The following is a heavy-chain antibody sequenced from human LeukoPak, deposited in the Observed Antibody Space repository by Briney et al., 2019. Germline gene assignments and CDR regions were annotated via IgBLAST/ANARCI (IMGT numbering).Heavy chain of an antibody. CDR1: GYTFSSYG. CDR3: ARDLRRSSHWFDP. V-gene: IGHV1-18*01. J-gene: IGHJ5*02. Sequence: GASVKVSCKASGYTFSSYGISWVRQAPGQGPEWIGWISAYNGNTDYAQGLQGRVTMTTDTSTSTAYMELRSLRSDDTAVYYCARDLRRSSHWFDPWGQGTLVTVSS. D-gene: IGHD6-6*01. CDR2: ISAYNGNT.